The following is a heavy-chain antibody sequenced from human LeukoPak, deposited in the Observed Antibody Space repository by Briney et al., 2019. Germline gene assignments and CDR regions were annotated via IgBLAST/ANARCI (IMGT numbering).Heavy chain of an antibody. J-gene: IGHJ6*02. V-gene: IGHV4-39*01. CDR3: ASPYYYGMDV. Sequence: SETLSLTCTVSGGSISSSSYYWGWIRQPPGKGLEWIGSIYYSGSTYYNASLKSGITISVDTTKNQSSLKLSSVTAADTAVYYCASPYYYGMDVWGQGTTVTVSS. CDR2: IYYSGST. CDR1: GGSISSSSYY.